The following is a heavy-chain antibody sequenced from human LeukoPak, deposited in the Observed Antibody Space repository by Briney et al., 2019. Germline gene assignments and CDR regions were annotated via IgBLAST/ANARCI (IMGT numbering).Heavy chain of an antibody. CDR3: ARDRDIVVVPAAVWFDP. J-gene: IGHJ5*02. V-gene: IGHV1-69*04. D-gene: IGHD2-2*01. CDR2: IIPILGIA. Sequence: ASVKVSCKASGGTFSSYAISWVRQAPGQGLEWMGRIIPILGIANYAQKFQGRVTMTTDTSTSTAYMELRSLRSDDTAVYYCARDRDIVVVPAAVWFDPWGQGTLVTVSS. CDR1: GGTFSSYA.